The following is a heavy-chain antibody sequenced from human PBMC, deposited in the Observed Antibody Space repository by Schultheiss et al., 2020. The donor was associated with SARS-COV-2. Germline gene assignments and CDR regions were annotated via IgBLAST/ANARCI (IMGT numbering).Heavy chain of an antibody. CDR1: GGTFSSYA. CDR2: IIPIFGTA. D-gene: IGHD4-23*01. J-gene: IGHJ4*02. CDR3: ARTGFYGGNGDY. Sequence: SVKVSCKASGGTFSSYAISWVRQAPGQGLEWMGGIIPIFGTANYAQKFQGRVTITADESTSTAYMELSSLRSEDTAVYYCARTGFYGGNGDYWGQGTLVTVSS. V-gene: IGHV1-69*13.